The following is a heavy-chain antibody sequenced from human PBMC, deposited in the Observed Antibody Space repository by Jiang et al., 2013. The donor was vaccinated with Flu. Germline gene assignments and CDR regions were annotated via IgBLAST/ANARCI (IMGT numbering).Heavy chain of an antibody. CDR2: IYHSGST. CDR3: ASGLRLRWAADY. J-gene: IGHJ4*02. Sequence: GASISSSHWWSWVRQPPGKGLEWVGKIYHSGSTDYSPSLKSRVTISVDKSQNQFSLKLRSVTAADTAVYYCASGLRLRWAADYWGQGTLVTVSS. D-gene: IGHD4-23*01. V-gene: IGHV4-4*02. CDR1: GASISSSHW.